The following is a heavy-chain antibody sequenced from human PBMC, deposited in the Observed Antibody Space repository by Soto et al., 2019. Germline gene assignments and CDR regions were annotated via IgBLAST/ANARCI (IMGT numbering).Heavy chain of an antibody. CDR2: IYYSGST. J-gene: IGHJ4*02. D-gene: IGHD2-2*01. CDR3: ASLQVQAAPKGGGIDY. CDR1: GGSVSSGSYY. Sequence: SETLSLTCTVSGGSVSSGSYYWSWIRQPPGKGLEWIGYIYYSGSTNYNPSLKSRVTISVDTSKNQFSLKLSSVTAADTAVYYCASLQVQAAPKGGGIDYWGQGTLVTVSS. V-gene: IGHV4-61*01.